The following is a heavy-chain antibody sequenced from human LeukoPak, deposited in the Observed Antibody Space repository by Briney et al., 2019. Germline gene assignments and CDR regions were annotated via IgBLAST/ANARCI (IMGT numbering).Heavy chain of an antibody. J-gene: IGHJ4*02. Sequence: KPSETLSLTCTVSGGSISSGGYYWSWIRQHPGKGLEWIGYIYYSGSTYYNPSLKSRVTISVDTSKNQFSLKLSSVTAADTAVYYCARRTAAAAHDYWGQGTLVTVSS. V-gene: IGHV4-31*03. CDR1: GGSISSGGYY. D-gene: IGHD6-13*01. CDR3: ARRTAAAAHDY. CDR2: IYYSGST.